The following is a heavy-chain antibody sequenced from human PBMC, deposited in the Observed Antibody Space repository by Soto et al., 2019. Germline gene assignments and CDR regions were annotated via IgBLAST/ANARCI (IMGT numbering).Heavy chain of an antibody. CDR2: IIPILGIA. CDR1: GGTFSSYT. D-gene: IGHD3-10*01. CDR3: ATRSYGSGGSYYYGMGV. J-gene: IGHJ6*02. Sequence: QVQLVQSGAEVKKPGSSVKVSCKASGGTFSSYTISWVRQAPGQGLEWMGRIIPILGIANYAQKFQGRVTITANTSTSTGDMELSRRRSEDPAVYYCATRSYGSGGSYYYGMGVWGQGTTVTVSS. V-gene: IGHV1-69*02.